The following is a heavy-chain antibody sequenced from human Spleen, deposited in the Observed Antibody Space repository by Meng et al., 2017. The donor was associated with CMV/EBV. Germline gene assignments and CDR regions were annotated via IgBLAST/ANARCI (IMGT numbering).Heavy chain of an antibody. CDR1: GFTFSEYW. CDR3: ARRRRALYYYYYYGMDV. CDR2: IKQDGSDK. V-gene: IGHV3-7*01. J-gene: IGHJ6*02. Sequence: GESLKISCVASGFTFSEYWLSWVRQTPGKGLEWVANIKQDGSDKYYVDSVKGRFTISRDNAKNSLYLQMNSLRAEDTAVYYCARRRRALYYYYYYGMDVWGQGTTVTVSS.